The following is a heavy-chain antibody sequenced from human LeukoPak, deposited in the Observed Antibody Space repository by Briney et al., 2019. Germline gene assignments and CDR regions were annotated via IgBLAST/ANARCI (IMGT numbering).Heavy chain of an antibody. Sequence: PGRSLRLSCAASGFTFSSYGMHWVRQAPGKGLEWVAVISYDGSNKYYADSVKGRFTISRDNSKNTLYLQMNSLRAEDTAVYYCARGDILTGYYSLLYYFDYWGQGTLVTVSS. J-gene: IGHJ4*02. CDR3: ARGDILTGYYSLLYYFDY. V-gene: IGHV3-30*03. CDR2: ISYDGSNK. CDR1: GFTFSSYG. D-gene: IGHD3-9*01.